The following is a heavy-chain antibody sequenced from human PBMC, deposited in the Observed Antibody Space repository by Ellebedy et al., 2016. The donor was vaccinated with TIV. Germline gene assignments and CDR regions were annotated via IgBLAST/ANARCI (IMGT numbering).Heavy chain of an antibody. V-gene: IGHV3-11*01. Sequence: GGSLRLSCAASGFIFSDYQMSWIRQAPGKGLECVSYISSSGGTTYYADSVKGRFTISRDNAKNSLSLLMNSLRAEDTAVYYCARDARFIDQQHNWFDPWGQGTLVTVSS. CDR1: GFIFSDYQ. CDR2: ISSSGGTT. D-gene: IGHD2-2*01. CDR3: ARDARFIDQQHNWFDP. J-gene: IGHJ5*02.